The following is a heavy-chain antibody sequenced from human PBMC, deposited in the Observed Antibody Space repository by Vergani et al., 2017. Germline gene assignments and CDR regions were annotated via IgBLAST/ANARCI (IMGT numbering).Heavy chain of an antibody. CDR2: INHSGST. Sequence: QVKLQESGPGLLKPSQTLSLTCTVSGGSFSGYYWSWIRQPPGKGLEWIGEINHSGSTNYNPSLKSRVTISVDTSKNQFSLKLSSVTAADTAVYYCARGDSSGWYGYWGQGTLVTVSS. CDR3: ARGDSSGWYGY. V-gene: IGHV4-34*09. J-gene: IGHJ4*02. D-gene: IGHD6-19*01. CDR1: GGSFSGYY.